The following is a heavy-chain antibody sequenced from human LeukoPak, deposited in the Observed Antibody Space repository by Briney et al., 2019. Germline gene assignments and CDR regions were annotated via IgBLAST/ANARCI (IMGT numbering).Heavy chain of an antibody. CDR1: GFTFSSYA. D-gene: IGHD5-18*01. Sequence: PGGSLRLPCAASGFTFSSYAMSWVRQAPGKGLEWVSAISGSGGSTYYADSVKGRFTISRDNSKNTLYLQMNSLRAEDTAVYYCAKDWWIPLTYFDYWGQGTLVTVSS. CDR3: AKDWWIPLTYFDY. J-gene: IGHJ4*02. V-gene: IGHV3-23*01. CDR2: ISGSGGST.